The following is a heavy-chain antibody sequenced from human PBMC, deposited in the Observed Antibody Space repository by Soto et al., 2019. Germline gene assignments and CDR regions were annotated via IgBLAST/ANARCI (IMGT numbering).Heavy chain of an antibody. Sequence: PGESLKISCKGSGCSFISFWVGWVRKMHGKGLEWMGIIYPGDSDTRYSPSFQGQVTISADKSISTAYLQWSSLKASDTAMYYCAISLRLRRNFDYWGQGTLVTVSS. CDR2: IYPGDSDT. V-gene: IGHV5-51*01. CDR3: AISLRLRRNFDY. J-gene: IGHJ4*02. D-gene: IGHD5-12*01. CDR1: GCSFISFW.